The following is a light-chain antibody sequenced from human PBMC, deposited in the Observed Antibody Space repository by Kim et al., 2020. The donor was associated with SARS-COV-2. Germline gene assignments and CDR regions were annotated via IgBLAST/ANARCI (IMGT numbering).Light chain of an antibody. Sequence: AHDGAGVTIPGRASQGISNYLAWYQQKPGKAPKLLIYAESALQAGAPSGFGGGGSGKDFTLTISSLQPEDVETYYCKKYKSAPWSFGQGTKGDI. CDR3: KKYKSAPWS. J-gene: IGKJ1*01. V-gene: IGKV1-27*01. CDR2: AES. CDR1: QGISNY.